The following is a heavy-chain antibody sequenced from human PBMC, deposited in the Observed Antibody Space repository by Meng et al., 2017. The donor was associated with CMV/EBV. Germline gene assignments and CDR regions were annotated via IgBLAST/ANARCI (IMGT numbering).Heavy chain of an antibody. CDR2: IRDDGSNT. V-gene: IGHV3-30*02. CDR3: ANRYSGYEDVWYFDY. CDR1: GFIPSSYG. J-gene: IGHJ4*02. Sequence: SLITCCTFSGFIPSSYGMHWVRPAPGKGLEWVAFIRDDGSNTYHADSVNGRFTIARDNSKNTLYLQMNSLRTEDTAAYYCANRYSGYEDVWYFDYWGQGTLVTVSS. D-gene: IGHD5-12*01.